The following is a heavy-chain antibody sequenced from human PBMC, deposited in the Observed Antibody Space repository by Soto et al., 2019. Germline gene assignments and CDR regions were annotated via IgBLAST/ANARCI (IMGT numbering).Heavy chain of an antibody. CDR2: ISSRSHTI. V-gene: IGHV3-48*01. CDR3: VRDGGDYGWFDS. CDR1: GFNFHTYS. D-gene: IGHD4-17*01. Sequence: GGSLRLSCLGSGFNFHTYSMNWVRQAPGKGLEWLSYISSRSHTIFYADSVRGRFTISRDNAKDSLYLQMHSLRVEDTAVYYCVRDGGDYGWFDSWGQGTLVTVSS. J-gene: IGHJ5*01.